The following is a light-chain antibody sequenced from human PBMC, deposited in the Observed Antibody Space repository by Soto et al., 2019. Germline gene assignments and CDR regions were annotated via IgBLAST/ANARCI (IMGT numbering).Light chain of an antibody. CDR1: SSNIGAGYD. V-gene: IGLV1-40*01. CDR3: QSSDGSLSGSI. CDR2: GNS. J-gene: IGLJ2*01. Sequence: QSVLTQPPSVSGAPGQRVTISCTGSSSNIGAGYDVHWYQQLPGTAPKLLIYGNSNRPSGVPDRFSGYKSGTSASLAITGLQAEDEADYYCQSSDGSLSGSIFGGGTKLTVL.